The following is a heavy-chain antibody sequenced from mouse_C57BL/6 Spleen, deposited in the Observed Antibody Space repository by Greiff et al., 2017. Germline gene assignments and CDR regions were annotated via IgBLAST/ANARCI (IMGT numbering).Heavy chain of an antibody. J-gene: IGHJ2*01. Sequence: EVHLLESEAGLVQPGSSMKLSCTASGFTFSDYYMAWVRQVPEKGLEWVANINYDGSSTYYLDSLKSRFIISRDNAKNILYLQMSSLKSEDTAAYYCARDRAYRYFDYWGQGTTLTVSS. CDR1: GFTFSDYY. D-gene: IGHD2-10*01. CDR2: INYDGSST. V-gene: IGHV5-16*01. CDR3: ARDRAYRYFDY.